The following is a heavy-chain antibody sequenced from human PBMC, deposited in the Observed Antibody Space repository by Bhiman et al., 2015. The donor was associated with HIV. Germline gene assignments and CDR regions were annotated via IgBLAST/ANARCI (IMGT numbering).Heavy chain of an antibody. J-gene: IGHJ3*02. D-gene: IGHD6-6*01. CDR2: ISYDGSNK. V-gene: IGHV3-30*04. CDR1: GFTFSNYA. CDR3: ARAVGIAALYDAFDI. Sequence: QVQLVESGGGVVQPGRSLRLSCAASGFTFSNYAMHWVRQAPGKGLEWVAVISYDGSNKYYADSVKGRFTISRDNSKNTLYLQMNSLRAEDTAVYYCARAVGIAALYDAFDIWGQGTMVTVSS.